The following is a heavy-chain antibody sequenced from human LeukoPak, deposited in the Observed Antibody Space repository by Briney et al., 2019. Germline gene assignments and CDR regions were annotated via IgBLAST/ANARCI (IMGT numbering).Heavy chain of an antibody. D-gene: IGHD2/OR15-2a*01. V-gene: IGHV4-59*01. J-gene: IGHJ3*02. Sequence: SETLSLTCTVSGGSFGNYYWSWIRQPPGKGLEWIGYIYDSGTTNYNPSLKSRVTISVDTATNQFSLKLRSVTAADTAVYYCARNFSAAFDIWGQGTMVTVSS. CDR3: ARNFSAAFDI. CDR2: IYDSGTT. CDR1: GGSFGNYY.